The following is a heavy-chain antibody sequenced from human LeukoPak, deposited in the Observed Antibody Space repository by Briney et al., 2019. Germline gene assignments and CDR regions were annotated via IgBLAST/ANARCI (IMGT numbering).Heavy chain of an antibody. J-gene: IGHJ5*02. CDR2: MNPNSGNT. CDR3: ARRSLRGWFDP. V-gene: IGHV1-8*01. Sequence: GASVKVSCKASGYTFTCYDINWVRQANGQGLEWMGWMNPNSGNTGYAQKFQGRVTMTRNTSISTAYMELSSLRSEDTAVYYCARRSLRGWFDPWGQGTLVTVSS. CDR1: GYTFTCYD.